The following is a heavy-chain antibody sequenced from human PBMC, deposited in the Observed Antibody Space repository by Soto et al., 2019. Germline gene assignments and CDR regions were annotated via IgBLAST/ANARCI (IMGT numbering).Heavy chain of an antibody. CDR2: ISGSGDST. J-gene: IGHJ4*02. V-gene: IGHV3-23*01. CDR1: GFTFSSYA. CDR3: ARRGSGSYYDY. Sequence: GGSLRLSCASSGFTFSSYAMRWVRQAPVKGLEWVSAISGSGDSTYYADSVKGRFTISRDNSKNTLYLQMNSLRAEDTAVYYCARRGSGSYYDYWGQGTLVTVSS. D-gene: IGHD1-26*01.